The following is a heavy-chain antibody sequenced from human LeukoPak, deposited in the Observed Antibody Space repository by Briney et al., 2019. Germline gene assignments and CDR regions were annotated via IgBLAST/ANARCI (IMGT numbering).Heavy chain of an antibody. V-gene: IGHV1-18*04. CDR3: ARSLGRFGEMYDAFDI. CDR2: ISAYNGNA. D-gene: IGHD3-10*01. Sequence: ASVKVSCKASGYTFSNYGIGWVRQAPGQGLEWMGWISAYNGNANYAQKLQDRVTMTRDTSTSTAYMELRSLKSDDTAVYYCARSLGRFGEMYDAFDIWGQGTMVTLSS. CDR1: GYTFSNYG. J-gene: IGHJ3*02.